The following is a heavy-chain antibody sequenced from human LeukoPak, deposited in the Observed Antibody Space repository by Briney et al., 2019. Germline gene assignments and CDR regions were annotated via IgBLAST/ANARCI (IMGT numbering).Heavy chain of an antibody. D-gene: IGHD4-17*01. CDR3: ARDRLVERPMTTVTYYYYYYMDV. J-gene: IGHJ6*03. V-gene: IGHV4-39*02. CDR2: IYYSGST. CDR1: GGSISSSSYY. Sequence: SETLSLTCTVSGGSISSSSYYWGWIRQPPGKGLEWIGSIYYSGSTYYNPSLKSRVTISVDTSKNQFSLQLNSVTPEDTAVYYCARDRLVERPMTTVTYYYYYYMDVWGKGTTVTVSS.